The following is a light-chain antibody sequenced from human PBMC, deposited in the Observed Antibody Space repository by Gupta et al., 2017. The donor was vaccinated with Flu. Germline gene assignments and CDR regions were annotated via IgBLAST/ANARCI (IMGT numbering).Light chain of an antibody. J-gene: IGKJ4*01. CDR3: QHDNSFPFT. V-gene: IGKV1-12*02. CDR1: QAIGRW. Sequence: PSTFSAVGGDRTTICCGASQAIGRWVGWYQQKARKAPKVLIHAASTLEAGVPSRISGNGYGKDFTLTITNQQHEDFAVYCCQHDNSFPFTFGGGTKVE. CDR2: AAS.